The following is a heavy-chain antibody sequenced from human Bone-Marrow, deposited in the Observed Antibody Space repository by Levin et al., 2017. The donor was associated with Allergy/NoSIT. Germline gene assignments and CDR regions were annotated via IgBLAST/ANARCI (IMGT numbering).Heavy chain of an antibody. J-gene: IGHJ6*02. V-gene: IGHV3-30-3*01. CDR2: ISYDGSNK. D-gene: IGHD2-15*01. Sequence: GGSLRLSCAASGFTFSSYAMHWVRQAPGKGLEWVAVISYDGSNKYYADSVKGRFTISRDNSKNTLYLQMNSLRAEDTAVYYCARPRLRYCSGGSCYAMDVWGQGTTVTVSS. CDR1: GFTFSSYA. CDR3: ARPRLRYCSGGSCYAMDV.